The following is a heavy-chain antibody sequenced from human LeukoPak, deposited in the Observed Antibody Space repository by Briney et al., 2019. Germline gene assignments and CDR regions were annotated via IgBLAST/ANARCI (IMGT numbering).Heavy chain of an antibody. J-gene: IGHJ4*02. D-gene: IGHD3-22*01. CDR1: GYTFTSYD. Sequence: ASVKVSCKASGYTFTSYDINWVRQATGQGLEWMGWMNPNSGNTGYAQKFQRRVTMTRNTSISTAYMELSSLRSEDTAVYYCLTYYYDSSGFDYWGQGTLVTVSS. V-gene: IGHV1-8*01. CDR3: LTYYYDSSGFDY. CDR2: MNPNSGNT.